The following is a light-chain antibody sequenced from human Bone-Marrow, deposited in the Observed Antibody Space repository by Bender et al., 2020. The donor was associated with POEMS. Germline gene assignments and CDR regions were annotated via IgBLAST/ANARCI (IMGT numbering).Light chain of an antibody. CDR3: AAWDDSLNGPV. CDR1: SSNIGTNP. Sequence: QSVLTQPPSASGTPGQRVTISCSGSSSNIGTNPVNWYQQFPGTAPKLLIYSNTQRPSEVPDRFSGSNSGTSASLAISGLQSDDEAVYYCAAWDDSLNGPVFGGGTKLTVL. J-gene: IGLJ3*02. CDR2: SNT. V-gene: IGLV1-44*01.